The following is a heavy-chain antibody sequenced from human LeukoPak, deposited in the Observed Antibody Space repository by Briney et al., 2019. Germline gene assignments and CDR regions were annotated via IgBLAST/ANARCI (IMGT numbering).Heavy chain of an antibody. CDR3: GRNRLGKALDI. CDR1: GYXFNDYF. D-gene: IGHD7-27*01. V-gene: IGHV1-2*02. Sequence: ASVKVSCRASGYXFNDYFIHWVRQAPGQGLEWMGWIGPKSGDTSYSQKFQGRVTVTRDTSISTAYMDLSRLRSDDTAVYYCGRNRLGKALDIWGQGTMVTVSS. CDR2: IGPKSGDT. J-gene: IGHJ3*02.